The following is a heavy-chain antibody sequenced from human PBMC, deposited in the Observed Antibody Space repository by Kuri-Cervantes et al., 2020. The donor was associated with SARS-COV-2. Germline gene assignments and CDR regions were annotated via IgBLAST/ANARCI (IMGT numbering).Heavy chain of an antibody. V-gene: IGHV4-39*07. Sequence: SETLSLTCTVSGGSIGSSNYYWGWIRQPPGKGLEWIGSVYYSGTTYYNPSLKSRVTISVDTSKNQFSLKLSSVTAADTAVYYCATAEDYGGNPQAYYFDYWGQGTLVTVSS. CDR1: GGSIGSSNYY. J-gene: IGHJ4*02. CDR3: ATAEDYGGNPQAYYFDY. D-gene: IGHD4-23*01. CDR2: VYYSGTT.